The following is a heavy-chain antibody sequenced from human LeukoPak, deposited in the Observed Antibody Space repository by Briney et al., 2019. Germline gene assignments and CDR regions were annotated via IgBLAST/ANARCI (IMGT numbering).Heavy chain of an antibody. CDR3: ARGLEYQLLSNWFDP. D-gene: IGHD2-2*01. CDR2: IIPIFGTA. J-gene: IGHJ5*02. Sequence: GASVKVSCKASGGTFSSYAISWVRQVPGQGLEWMGGIIPIFGTANYAQKFQGRVTITADESTSTAYMELSSLRSEDTAVYYCARGLEYQLLSNWFDPWGQGTLVTVSS. CDR1: GGTFSSYA. V-gene: IGHV1-69*01.